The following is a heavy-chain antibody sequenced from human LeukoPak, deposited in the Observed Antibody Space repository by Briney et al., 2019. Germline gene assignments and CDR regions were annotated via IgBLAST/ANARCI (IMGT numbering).Heavy chain of an antibody. CDR3: VRCEYYYDCSGYYNRNQYGMDV. J-gene: IGHJ6*02. CDR2: INPNSGGT. D-gene: IGHD3-22*01. V-gene: IGHV1-2*02. Sequence: ASVKVSCKASGYTFTGYYMHWVRQAPGQGLEWMGWINPNSGGTNYAQKFQGRVTMTRDTSISTAYMEQRRLRSDYTAVYYFVRCEYYYDCSGYYNRNQYGMDVWGQGTTVTVS. CDR1: GYTFTGYY.